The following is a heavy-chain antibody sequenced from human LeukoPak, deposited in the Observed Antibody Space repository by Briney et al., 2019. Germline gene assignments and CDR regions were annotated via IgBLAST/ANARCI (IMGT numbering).Heavy chain of an antibody. CDR3: AITGGYYYDSSGYYPYSDC. CDR1: GYTFTSYY. CDR2: INPSGGST. J-gene: IGHJ4*02. D-gene: IGHD3-22*01. V-gene: IGHV1-46*01. Sequence: ASVKVSCKASGYTFTSYYMHWVRQAPGQGLEWMGIINPSGGSTSYAQKFQGRVTMTRDTSTSTVYMELSSLRSEDTAVYYCAITGGYYYDSSGYYPYSDCWGQGTLVTVSS.